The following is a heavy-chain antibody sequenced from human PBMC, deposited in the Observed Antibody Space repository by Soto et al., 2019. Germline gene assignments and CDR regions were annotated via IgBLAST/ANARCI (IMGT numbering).Heavy chain of an antibody. CDR1: GISIDDYA. CDR3: AKDPRYCISTKCYGDSPAFDM. Sequence: EVQLVESGGGLVQPGRSLRLSCAASGISIDDYAMHWVRQAPGKGLEWVSGISWNSDSIGYADSVKGRFTISRDNAKNSLFLQMNSLRTEDTALYYCAKDPRYCISTKCYGDSPAFDMWGQGTLVIVSS. CDR2: ISWNSDSI. V-gene: IGHV3-9*01. J-gene: IGHJ3*02. D-gene: IGHD2-2*01.